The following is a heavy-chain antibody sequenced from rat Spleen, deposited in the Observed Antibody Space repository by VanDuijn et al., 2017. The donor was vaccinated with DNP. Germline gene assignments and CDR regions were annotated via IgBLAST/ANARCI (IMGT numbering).Heavy chain of an antibody. D-gene: IGHD1-6*01. CDR1: GFAFSNSY. V-gene: IGHV5-25*01. Sequence: EVQLVESGGGLVQPGRSLKLSCAASGFAFSNSYMAWVRQAPKKGLEWVATIGTSGSTTYYPDSVKGRFTISRDISKSCLYLQMDSLRSEDTATYYCARHLTTGFDYWGQGVMVTVSS. J-gene: IGHJ2*01. CDR3: ARHLTTGFDY. CDR2: IGTSGSTT.